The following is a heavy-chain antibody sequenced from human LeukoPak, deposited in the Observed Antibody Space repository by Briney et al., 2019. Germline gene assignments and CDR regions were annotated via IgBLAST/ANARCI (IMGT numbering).Heavy chain of an antibody. CDR3: VRDQSEFDS. J-gene: IGHJ4*02. CDR2: IHYSGST. Sequence: SETLSLTCSVSGGSIKTYYWTWIRQPPGKGLEWIEYIHYSGSTDSNPSLMGRATISLDTSKSQFSLELRSVTAADTAVYYCVRDQSEFDSWGQGTVVTVSS. CDR1: GGSIKTYY. V-gene: IGHV4-59*01.